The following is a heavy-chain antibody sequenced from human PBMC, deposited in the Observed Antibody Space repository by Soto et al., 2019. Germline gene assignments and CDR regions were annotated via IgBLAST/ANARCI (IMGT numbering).Heavy chain of an antibody. J-gene: IGHJ4*02. CDR1: GYTFTSYG. D-gene: IGHD6-13*01. Sequence: ASVKVSCKASGYTFTSYGISWVRQAPGQGLEWMGWISAYNGNTNYAQKLQGRVTMTTDTSTSTAYMELRSLRSDDTAVYYCAITAAGTPYFSSHYPGQGLLLTL. CDR3: AITAAGTPYFSSHY. CDR2: ISAYNGNT. V-gene: IGHV1-18*01.